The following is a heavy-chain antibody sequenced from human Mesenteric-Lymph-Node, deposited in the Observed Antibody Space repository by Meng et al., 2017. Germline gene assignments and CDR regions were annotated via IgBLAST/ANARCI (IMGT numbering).Heavy chain of an antibody. CDR3: ARDGIYSSSSSYLYYYYGMDV. CDR1: GFTFSSYA. J-gene: IGHJ6*02. CDR2: ISYDGSNK. D-gene: IGHD6-6*01. Sequence: SCAASGFTFSSYAMHWVRQAPGKGLEWVAVISYDGSNKYYADSVKGRFTISRDNSKNTLYLQMNSLRAEDTAVYYCARDGIYSSSSSYLYYYYGMDVWGQGTTVTVSS. V-gene: IGHV3-30*01.